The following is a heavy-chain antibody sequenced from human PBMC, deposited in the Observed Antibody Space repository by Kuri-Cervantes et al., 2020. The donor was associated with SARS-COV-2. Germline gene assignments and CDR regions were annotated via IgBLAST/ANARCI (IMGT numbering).Heavy chain of an antibody. V-gene: IGHV5-51*01. D-gene: IGHD2-21*02. CDR1: GYSFTNYW. Sequence: GKSLKISCKASGYSFTNYWVGWVRQMPGKGLEWMGIIYPGDSDTRYSPSFEGQVTISADKSISTAYLQWNSLKASDTAMYYCARLRICGGDCSPSFDYWGQGTLVTVSS. CDR2: IYPGDSDT. J-gene: IGHJ4*02. CDR3: ARLRICGGDCSPSFDY.